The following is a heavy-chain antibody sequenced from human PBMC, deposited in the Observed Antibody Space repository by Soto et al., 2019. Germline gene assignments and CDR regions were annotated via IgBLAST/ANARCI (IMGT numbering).Heavy chain of an antibody. J-gene: IGHJ6*02. CDR3: AKALARSPLDDYYGMDV. CDR2: ISGSGGST. D-gene: IGHD6-13*01. Sequence: EVQLLESGGGLVQPGGSLRLSCAASGFTFSSYAMSWVRQAPGKGLEWVSAISGSGGSTYYADSVKGRFTISRDNSKNTLYLQMNSLRAEDTAVYYCAKALARSPLDDYYGMDVWGQGTTVTVSS. V-gene: IGHV3-23*01. CDR1: GFTFSSYA.